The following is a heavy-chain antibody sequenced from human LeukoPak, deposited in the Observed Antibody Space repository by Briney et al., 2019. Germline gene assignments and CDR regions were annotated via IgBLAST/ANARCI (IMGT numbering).Heavy chain of an antibody. V-gene: IGHV4-34*01. D-gene: IGHD6-6*01. CDR3: ARVAATTTRNWFDP. Sequence: SETLSLTCAVYGGSFSGYYWSWIRQPPGKGLEWIGEINHSGSTNYNPSLKSRVTISVDTSKNQFSLKLSSVTAADTAVYYCARVAATTTRNWFDPWGQGTLVTVSS. CDR1: GGSFSGYY. CDR2: INHSGST. J-gene: IGHJ5*02.